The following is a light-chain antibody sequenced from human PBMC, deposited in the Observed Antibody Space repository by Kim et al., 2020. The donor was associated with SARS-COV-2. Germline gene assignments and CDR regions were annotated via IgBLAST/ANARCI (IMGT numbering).Light chain of an antibody. Sequence: AVTISGSGANSKVGGYARVSWYRESPGTVPKLIIYDVYKRPSGVPDRFSGAKSGNTASLTISGLQPEDEGEYYCSSYARLNSHVLFGGGTQLTVL. CDR1: NSKVGGYAR. CDR3: SSYARLNSHVL. V-gene: IGLV2-18*02. CDR2: DVY. J-gene: IGLJ2*01.